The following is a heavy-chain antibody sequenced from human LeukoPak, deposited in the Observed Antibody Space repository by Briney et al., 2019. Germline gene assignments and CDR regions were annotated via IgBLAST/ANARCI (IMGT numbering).Heavy chain of an antibody. Sequence: SETLSLTCAVHGGSLSGNYWSWIRQPPGKGLQWIGQGTHDGVTTYNPSLKSRVTISVDTPRNQVSLKVTSLTAADTAVYYCARGLNILDYWGQGTLVTVST. CDR3: ARGLNILDY. J-gene: IGHJ4*02. CDR1: GGSLSGNY. CDR2: GTHDGVT. V-gene: IGHV4-34*01.